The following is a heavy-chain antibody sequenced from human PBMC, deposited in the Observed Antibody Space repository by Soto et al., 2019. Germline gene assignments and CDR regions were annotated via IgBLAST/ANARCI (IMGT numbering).Heavy chain of an antibody. CDR1: GGSVSSGGYY. CDR2: IYYSGST. J-gene: IGHJ4*02. D-gene: IGHD5-12*01. CDR3: ARGLVATIDLVDY. V-gene: IGHV4-31*03. Sequence: PSETLSLTCTVSGGSVSSGGYYWSWIRQHPGKGLEWIGYIYYSGSTYYNPSLKSRVTISVDTSKNQFSLKLSSVTAADTAVYYCARGLVATIDLVDYWGQGTPVTVSS.